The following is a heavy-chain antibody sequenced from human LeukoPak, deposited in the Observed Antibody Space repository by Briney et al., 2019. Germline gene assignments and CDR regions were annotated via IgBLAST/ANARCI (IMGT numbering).Heavy chain of an antibody. J-gene: IGHJ4*02. Sequence: GGSLRLSCGASQFTFSSYSMNWVRQAPGKGLEWVSYISITSTMYADSVRGRFTISRDNSKSTLYLQMNSLRAEDTAVYYCARTYTNNAGYYLYWGQGTLVTVSS. V-gene: IGHV3-48*04. CDR3: ARTYTNNAGYYLY. D-gene: IGHD3-22*01. CDR1: QFTFSSYS. CDR2: ISITST.